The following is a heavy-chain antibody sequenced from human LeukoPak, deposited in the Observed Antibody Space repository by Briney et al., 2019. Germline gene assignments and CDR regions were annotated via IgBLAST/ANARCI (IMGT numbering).Heavy chain of an antibody. CDR3: ARSTAVRGMVRGSPMAY. Sequence: PSETLSLTCAVSGGSISSSNWWSWVRQPPGKGLEWIGEIYHSGSTNYNPSLKSRGTISVDKSKNQFSLKLSSVTAADTAVYYCARSTAVRGMVRGSPMAYWGQGTLVTVSS. CDR1: GGSISSSNW. V-gene: IGHV4-4*02. D-gene: IGHD3-10*01. J-gene: IGHJ4*02. CDR2: IYHSGST.